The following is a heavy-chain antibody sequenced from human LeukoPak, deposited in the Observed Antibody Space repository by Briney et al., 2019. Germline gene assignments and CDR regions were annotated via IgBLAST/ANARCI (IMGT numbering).Heavy chain of an antibody. Sequence: ASVKVSCKASGYTFTGYYMHWVRQAPGQGLEWMGWINPNSGGTNYAQKFQGRVTMTRDTSISTAYMELSRLRSDDTAVYYCARGHDFWSSYLSHWGQRTLVTVSS. CDR2: INPNSGGT. V-gene: IGHV1-2*02. D-gene: IGHD3-3*01. CDR1: GYTFTGYY. CDR3: ARGHDFWSSYLSH. J-gene: IGHJ4*02.